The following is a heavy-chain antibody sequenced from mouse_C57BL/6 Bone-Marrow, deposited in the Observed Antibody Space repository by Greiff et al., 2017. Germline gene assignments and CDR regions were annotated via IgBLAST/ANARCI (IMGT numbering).Heavy chain of an antibody. CDR1: CFNIKDDY. V-gene: IGHV14-4*01. CDR2: IDPENGDT. CDR3: TRIAY. Sequence: VQLQQFGAELVRPGASVKFSLPASCFNIKDDYMHWVKQRPEQGLEWIGWIDPENGDTEYASKIQGKATITVDTSSNTAYLQLSSLTSEDTAVYYCTRIAYWGQGTLVTVSA. J-gene: IGHJ3*01.